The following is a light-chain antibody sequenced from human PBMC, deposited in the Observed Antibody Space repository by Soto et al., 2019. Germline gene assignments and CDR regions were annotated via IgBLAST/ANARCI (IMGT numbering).Light chain of an antibody. CDR2: AAS. CDR1: QTIRTS. CDR3: QQTYATPPT. V-gene: IGKV1-39*01. Sequence: DIQMTQSPSSLSASVGDRVILTCRASQTIRTSLNWYQQKPGKAPKLLIYAASTLHSGVPSRFSGSGSGTDFTRSISKLQPEDFATYFCQQTYATPPTFGQGTKVDI. J-gene: IGKJ1*01.